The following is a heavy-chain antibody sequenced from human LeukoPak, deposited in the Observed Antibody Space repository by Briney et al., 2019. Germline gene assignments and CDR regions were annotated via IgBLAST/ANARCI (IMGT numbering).Heavy chain of an antibody. CDR3: ATPYSYSSSWYRVGYYYYGMDV. D-gene: IGHD6-13*01. J-gene: IGHJ6*02. CDR1: GYTLTELS. CDR2: FDPEDGET. V-gene: IGHV1-24*01. Sequence: ASVKVSCKVSGYTLTELSMHWVRQAPGKGLEWVGGFDPEDGETINAHKFQGRVNMTEDTSTDTAYMELSSMRSEDTDVYYCATPYSYSSSWYRVGYYYYGMDVWGQGTTVTVSS.